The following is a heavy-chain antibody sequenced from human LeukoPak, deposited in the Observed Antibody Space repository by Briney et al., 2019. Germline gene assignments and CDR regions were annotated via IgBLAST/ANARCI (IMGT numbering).Heavy chain of an antibody. CDR1: GYTFTGYY. CDR3: ARDSYPYCTNGVCYRYDY. Sequence: ASVKVSCKASGYTFTGYYMHWVRQAPGQGFEWMGWINPNSGGTNYAQKFQGRVTMTRDTSISTAYMELSRLRSDDTAVYYCARDSYPYCTNGVCYRYDYWGQGTLVTVSS. J-gene: IGHJ4*02. CDR2: INPNSGGT. D-gene: IGHD2-8*01. V-gene: IGHV1-2*02.